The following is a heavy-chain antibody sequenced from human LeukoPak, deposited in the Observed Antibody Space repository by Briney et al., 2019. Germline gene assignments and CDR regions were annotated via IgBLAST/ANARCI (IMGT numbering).Heavy chain of an antibody. CDR3: ARARRDGYNPFDY. V-gene: IGHV1-3*01. J-gene: IGHJ4*02. CDR2: INAGNGNT. CDR1: GYTFTSYA. D-gene: IGHD5-24*01. Sequence: ASVKVSCKASGYTFTSYAMHWVRQAPGQRLEWMGWINAGNGNTKYSQKFQGRVTITRDTSASTAYMELSSLRSEDTAVYYCARARRDGYNPFDYWGQGTLVTVSS.